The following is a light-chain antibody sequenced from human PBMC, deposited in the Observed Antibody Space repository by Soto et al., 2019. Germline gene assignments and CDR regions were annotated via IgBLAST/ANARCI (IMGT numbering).Light chain of an antibody. CDR3: QQDGSSPWT. Sequence: DIVLTQSPGTLSSSPGERATLSCRASQSVSSSYLAWYQQKPGQAPRLLMYLASSRATGIPDRFSGSGSGTDFTLTISGLEPEDFAVYYCQQDGSSPWTFGQGTKVEIK. CDR2: LAS. V-gene: IGKV3-20*01. J-gene: IGKJ1*01. CDR1: QSVSSSY.